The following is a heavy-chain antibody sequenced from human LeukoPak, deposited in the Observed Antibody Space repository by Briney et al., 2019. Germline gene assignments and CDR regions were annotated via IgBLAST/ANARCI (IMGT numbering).Heavy chain of an antibody. CDR1: VGSISSYY. Sequence: SETLFLTCTVSVGSISSYYWSWIRQPPGKGLEWIGYIYYSGSTNYNPSLKSRVIISVDTSKNQFSLKLSSVTAADTAVYYCARDSLGYNWFDPWGQGTLVTVSS. V-gene: IGHV4-59*01. CDR3: ARDSLGYNWFDP. CDR2: IYYSGST. J-gene: IGHJ5*02. D-gene: IGHD6-13*01.